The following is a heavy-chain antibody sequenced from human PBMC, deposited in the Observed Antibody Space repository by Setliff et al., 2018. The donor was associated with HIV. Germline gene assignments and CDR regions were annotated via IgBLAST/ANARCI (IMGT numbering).Heavy chain of an antibody. Sequence: SETLSLTCAVSADSIGTNHWWNWVRQPPGKGLEWIGEISQSGKTNYHPSLKSRITISMEASKTHFSLTLNSVTAADRAVYYCARAVAASATSVVDYWGQGIQVTVSS. CDR2: ISQSGKT. D-gene: IGHD6-13*01. J-gene: IGHJ4*02. V-gene: IGHV4-4*02. CDR3: ARAVAASATSVVDY. CDR1: ADSIGTNHW.